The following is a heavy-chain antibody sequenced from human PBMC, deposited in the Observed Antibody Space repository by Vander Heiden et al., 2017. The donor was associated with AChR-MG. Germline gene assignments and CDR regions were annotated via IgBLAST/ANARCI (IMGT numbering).Heavy chain of an antibody. CDR1: GFTFADYG. D-gene: IGHD4-4*01. CDR2: INWNGGST. CDR3: ARTRFEDEDYSNYANWFDP. V-gene: IGHV3-20*01. Sequence: EVQLVESGGGVVRPGGSLRLSCAASGFTFADYGMGWVRQAPGKGLEWVSGINWNGGSTGYADSVKGRFTISRDNAKNSLYLQMNSLRAEDTALYHCARTRFEDEDYSNYANWFDPWGQGTLVTVSS. J-gene: IGHJ5*02.